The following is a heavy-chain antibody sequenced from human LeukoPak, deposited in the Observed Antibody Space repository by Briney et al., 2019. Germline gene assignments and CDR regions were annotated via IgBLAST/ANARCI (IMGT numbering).Heavy chain of an antibody. CDR3: ARAPKFRLVGVPKGPFDP. D-gene: IGHD1-26*01. CDR2: IKQDRSEK. CDR1: GFTFTNYW. V-gene: IGHV3-7*03. Sequence: PGGSLRLSCAASGFTFTNYWMSWVRQAPGKGLELVANIKQDRSEKYYVDSVKGRFTISRDNAKNSLYLQMHSLRAEDTAVYYCARAPKFRLVGVPKGPFDPWGQGTLVTVSS. J-gene: IGHJ5*02.